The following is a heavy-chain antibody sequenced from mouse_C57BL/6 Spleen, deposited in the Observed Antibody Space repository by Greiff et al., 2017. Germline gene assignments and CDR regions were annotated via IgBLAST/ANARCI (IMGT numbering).Heavy chain of an antibody. CDR3: ARESYYGSIWFAY. CDR2: ISDGGSYT. V-gene: IGHV5-4*01. CDR1: GFTFSSYA. Sequence: EVKLMESGGGLVKPGGSLKLSCAASGFTFSSYAMSWVRQTPEKRLEWVATISDGGSYTYYPDNVKGRFTISRDNAKNNLYLQMRQLKSEDTAMYDCARESYYGSIWFAYWGQGTLVTVSA. D-gene: IGHD1-1*01. J-gene: IGHJ3*01.